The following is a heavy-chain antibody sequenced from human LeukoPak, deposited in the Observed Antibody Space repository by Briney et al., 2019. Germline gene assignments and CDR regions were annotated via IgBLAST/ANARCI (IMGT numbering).Heavy chain of an antibody. CDR2: ISSSSTLI. CDR3: ARETLSSSWTYDY. D-gene: IGHD6-13*01. J-gene: IGHJ4*02. Sequence: GGSVRLSCAASGFTFNNYNMNWVRQAPGKGLEWVSYISSSSTLIYYADSVKGRFTISRDNAKNSLYLQMIGLGAEDTAVYYCARETLSSSWTYDYWGQGTLVTVSS. CDR1: GFTFNNYN. V-gene: IGHV3-48*01.